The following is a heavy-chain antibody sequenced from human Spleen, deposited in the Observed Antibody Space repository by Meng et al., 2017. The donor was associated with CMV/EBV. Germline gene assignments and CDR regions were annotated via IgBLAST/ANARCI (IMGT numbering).Heavy chain of an antibody. CDR2: ISHSGTT. Sequence: CAVSGASINSIHWWSWVRQPPEKGLACIGEISHSGTTNYNSSLKSRVSISVDKSTNVFSLNLKSLTAADTAVYFCARRSSSTWGIDYWGQGTLVTVSS. J-gene: IGHJ4*02. V-gene: IGHV4-4*01. CDR1: GASINSIHW. CDR3: ARRSSSTWGIDY. D-gene: IGHD6-13*01.